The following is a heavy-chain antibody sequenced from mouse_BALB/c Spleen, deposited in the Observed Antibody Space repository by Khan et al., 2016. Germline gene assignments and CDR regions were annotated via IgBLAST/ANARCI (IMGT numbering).Heavy chain of an antibody. CDR1: GYSITSIYS. D-gene: IGHD1-1*01. J-gene: IGHJ1*01. Sequence: EVELVESGPDLVKPSQSLSLTCTVTGYSITSIYSWHWIRQFPGNKLEWMDYIHSSGSTNYNPSLKSRISITRDTSKNQFFLQLNSVTTEDTATYYCTRGDYFGSSWYFDVWGAGTTVTVSS. CDR3: TRGDYFGSSWYFDV. V-gene: IGHV3-1*02. CDR2: IHSSGST.